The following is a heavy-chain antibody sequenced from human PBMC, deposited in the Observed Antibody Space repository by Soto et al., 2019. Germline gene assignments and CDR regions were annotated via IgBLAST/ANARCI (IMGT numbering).Heavy chain of an antibody. Sequence: GESLKISCKGSGYRFNGYWIGWVRQMPGKGLEWIGMIYPGDSDTRYSPSFQGQVTISADKSISTAYLQWSSLKASDTAMYYCARSFDSSADDYWGQGTLVTVSS. V-gene: IGHV5-51*01. CDR2: IYPGDSDT. D-gene: IGHD3-22*01. CDR3: ARSFDSSADDY. J-gene: IGHJ4*02. CDR1: GYRFNGYW.